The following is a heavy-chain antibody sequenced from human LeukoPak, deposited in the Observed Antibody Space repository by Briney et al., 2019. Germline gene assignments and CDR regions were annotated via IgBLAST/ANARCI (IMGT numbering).Heavy chain of an antibody. CDR1: GFTFSGSA. CDR2: IDKKDNLYAT. Sequence: GGSLTLTCAASGFTFSGSAVHWVRQSSAKGLEWVGLIDKKDNLYATAYAESVKGRFTISRDDSKDTAFLHMDSLKTEDTALYYCTRDRGTYNWFDPWGQGTLVTVSS. J-gene: IGHJ5*02. CDR3: TRDRGTYNWFDP. V-gene: IGHV3-73*01. D-gene: IGHD2-15*01.